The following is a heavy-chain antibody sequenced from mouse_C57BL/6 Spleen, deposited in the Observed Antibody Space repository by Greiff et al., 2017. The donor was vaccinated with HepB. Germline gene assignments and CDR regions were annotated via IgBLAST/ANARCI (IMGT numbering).Heavy chain of an antibody. V-gene: IGHV1-64*01. CDR3: ARYDYDDLYWYFDV. J-gene: IGHJ1*03. CDR1: GYTFTSYW. D-gene: IGHD2-4*01. CDR2: IHPNSGST. Sequence: QVQLQQPGAELVKPGASVKLSCKASGYTFTSYWMHWVKQRPGQGLEWIGMIHPNSGSTNYNEKFKSKATLTVDKSSSTAYMQLSSLTSEDSAVYYCARYDYDDLYWYFDVWGTGTTVTVSS.